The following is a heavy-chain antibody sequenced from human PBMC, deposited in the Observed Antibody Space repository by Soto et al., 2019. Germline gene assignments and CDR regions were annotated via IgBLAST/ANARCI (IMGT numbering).Heavy chain of an antibody. V-gene: IGHV1-3*04. Sequence: QVQLVQSGAEVKKPGASVKVSCKTSGYTFTSYAIHWVRQAPGQGLEWMGWFNIGNGNTQYSQKHHDRGTLTRDRAASTTYMELSSLRSEATDVYYCAREALCGGRCDGPWCDPWGQGTLVTVSS. CDR2: FNIGNGNT. CDR1: GYTFTSYA. J-gene: IGHJ5*02. D-gene: IGHD2-15*01. CDR3: AREALCGGRCDGPWCDP.